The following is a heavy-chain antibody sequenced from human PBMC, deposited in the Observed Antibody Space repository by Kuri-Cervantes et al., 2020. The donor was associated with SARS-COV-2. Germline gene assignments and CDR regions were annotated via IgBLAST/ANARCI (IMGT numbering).Heavy chain of an antibody. D-gene: IGHD3-3*01. CDR2: IYPGDSDT. CDR1: GYSFTSYW. J-gene: IGHJ6*02. V-gene: IGHV5-51*01. CDR3: ARHASNYDFWSGYYPPGGGMDV. Sequence: GESLKISCKGSGYSFTSYWIGWVRQMPGKGLEWMGIIYPGDSDTRYSPSFQGQVTISADKSISTAYLQWSGLKASDTAMYYCARHASNYDFWSGYYPPGGGMDVWGQGTTVTVSS.